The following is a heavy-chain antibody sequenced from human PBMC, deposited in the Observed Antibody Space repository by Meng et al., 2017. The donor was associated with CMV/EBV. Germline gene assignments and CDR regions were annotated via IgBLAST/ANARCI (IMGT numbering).Heavy chain of an antibody. CDR1: GFTFSTSW. CDR2: IDSDGSVS. J-gene: IGHJ3*02. V-gene: IGHV3-74*01. Sequence: GESLKISCAASGFTFSTSWMHWVRQAPGKGLVWVARIDSDGSVSTYADSVKGRFTISRDNAKNTLYLQMNSLGAEDTAVYYCASARGVVRYAFDIWGQGTVVTVSS. D-gene: IGHD2-15*01. CDR3: ASARGVVRYAFDI.